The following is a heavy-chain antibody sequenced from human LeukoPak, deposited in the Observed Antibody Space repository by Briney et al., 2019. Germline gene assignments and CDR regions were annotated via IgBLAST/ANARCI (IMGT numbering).Heavy chain of an antibody. V-gene: IGHV3-30*18. CDR2: ISYDGSNK. D-gene: IGHD6-13*01. CDR3: AKGYSSSWYYRYFDY. CDR1: GFTFSSYG. J-gene: IGHJ4*02. Sequence: GRSLRLSCAASGFTFSSYGMHWVRQAPGKGLEWVAVISYDGSNKYYADSVKGRFTISRGNSKNTLYLQMNSLRAEDTAVYYCAKGYSSSWYYRYFDYWGQGTLVTVSS.